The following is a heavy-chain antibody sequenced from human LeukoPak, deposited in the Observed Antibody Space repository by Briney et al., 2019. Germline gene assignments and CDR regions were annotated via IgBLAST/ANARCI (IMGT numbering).Heavy chain of an antibody. CDR1: GFTFSSYG. D-gene: IGHD6-19*01. Sequence: PGGSLRLSCAASGFTFSSYGMHWVRQAPGKGLEWVAVISYDGSNKYYADSVKGRFTISRDNSKNTLYLQMNSLRAEDTAVYYCAKSFTTEYSSGLRGLDYWGQGTLVTVSS. CDR3: AKSFTTEYSSGLRGLDY. J-gene: IGHJ4*02. CDR2: ISYDGSNK. V-gene: IGHV3-30*18.